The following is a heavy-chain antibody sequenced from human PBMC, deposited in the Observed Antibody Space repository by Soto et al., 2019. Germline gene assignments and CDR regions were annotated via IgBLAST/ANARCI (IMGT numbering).Heavy chain of an antibody. J-gene: IGHJ4*02. CDR2: MNPNSGNT. V-gene: IGHV1-8*01. Sequence: ASVKVSCKASGYTFTSYDINWVRQATGQGLEWMGWMNPNSGNTGYAQKFQGRVTMTRNTSISTAYMELSSLRSEDTAVYYCARVTDTAMDDFDYWGQGTLVTVSS. D-gene: IGHD5-18*01. CDR3: ARVTDTAMDDFDY. CDR1: GYTFTSYD.